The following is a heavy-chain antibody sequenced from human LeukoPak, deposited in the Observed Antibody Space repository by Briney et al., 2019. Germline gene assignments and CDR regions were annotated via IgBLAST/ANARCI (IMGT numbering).Heavy chain of an antibody. CDR1: GGSISSGSYY. CDR2: IYTSGST. D-gene: IGHD2-15*01. J-gene: IGHJ4*02. CDR3: ARGRYCSGGSCSGAFDY. V-gene: IGHV4-61*02. Sequence: SETLSLTCTVSGGSISSGSYYWSWIRQPAGKGLEWIGRIYTSGSTNYNPSLKSRVTISVDTSKNQFSLKLSSVTAADTAVYYCARGRYCSGGSCSGAFDYWGQGTLVTVSS.